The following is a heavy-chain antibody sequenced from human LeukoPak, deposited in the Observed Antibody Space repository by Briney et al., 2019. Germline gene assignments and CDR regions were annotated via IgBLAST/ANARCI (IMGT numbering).Heavy chain of an antibody. V-gene: IGHV3-30*04. D-gene: IGHD2-2*01. CDR2: ISYDGSNK. CDR1: GFTFSSYA. Sequence: PGRSLRLSCAASGFTFSSYAMHWVRQAPGKGLEWVAVISYDGSNKYYADSVKGRFTISRDNSKNTLYLQMNSLRAEDTAVYYCARVEGIVVVPAAMDYWGQGTLVTVSS. CDR3: ARVEGIVVVPAAMDY. J-gene: IGHJ4*02.